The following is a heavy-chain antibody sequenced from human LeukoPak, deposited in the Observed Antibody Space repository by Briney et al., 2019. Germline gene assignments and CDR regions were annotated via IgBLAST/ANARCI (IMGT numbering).Heavy chain of an antibody. CDR1: GFTFSSYG. V-gene: IGHV3-30*03. D-gene: IGHD3-10*01. CDR2: ISYDGSNK. CDR3: ARDRRITMVRGALDY. Sequence: GGSLRLSCAASGFTFSSYGMHWVRQAPGKGLEWVAVISYDGSNKYYADSVKGRFTISRDNSKNTLYLQMNSLRAEDTAVYYCARDRRITMVRGALDYWGQGTLVTVSS. J-gene: IGHJ4*02.